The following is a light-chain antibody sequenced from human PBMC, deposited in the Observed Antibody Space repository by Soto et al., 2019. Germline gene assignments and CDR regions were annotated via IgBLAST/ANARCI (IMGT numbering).Light chain of an antibody. Sequence: IQLTQSPSSLSASVGDRVTITCRASQGISSYLNWYQHKPGKAPKLLIHAASSLRSGVPSRFSGSGSGTDFTLTISSLQPEDFATYYCQQSYSTPYTFGQGTRLEIK. V-gene: IGKV1-39*01. CDR3: QQSYSTPYT. CDR2: AAS. CDR1: QGISSY. J-gene: IGKJ5*01.